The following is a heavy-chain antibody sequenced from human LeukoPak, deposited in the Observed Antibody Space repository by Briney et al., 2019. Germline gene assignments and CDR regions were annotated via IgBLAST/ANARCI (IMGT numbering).Heavy chain of an antibody. V-gene: IGHV3-23*01. Sequence: PGGSLRLSCAASGFTFRNYAMTWVRQAPGKGLEWVSSIDGGGGDTYYADSVKGRFTISRDNSRNTLDLQMNSLRTEDTALYYCAKYIGGANYALDYWGQGTLVTVSS. D-gene: IGHD5-24*01. CDR3: AKYIGGANYALDY. CDR1: GFTFRNYA. CDR2: IDGGGGDT. J-gene: IGHJ4*02.